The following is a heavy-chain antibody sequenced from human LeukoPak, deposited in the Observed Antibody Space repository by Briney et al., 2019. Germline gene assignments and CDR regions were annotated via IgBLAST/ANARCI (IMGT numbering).Heavy chain of an antibody. CDR2: INHSGST. CDR1: GGSFSGYY. Sequence: PSETLSLTCAVYGGSFSGYYWSWIRQPPGKGLEWIGEINHSGSTNYNPSLKSRVTISVDTSKNQFSLKLSSVTAADTAVYYCARQWPRSFYYYYYMDVWGKGTTVTIS. V-gene: IGHV4-34*01. CDR3: ARQWPRSFYYYYYMDV. J-gene: IGHJ6*03. D-gene: IGHD6-19*01.